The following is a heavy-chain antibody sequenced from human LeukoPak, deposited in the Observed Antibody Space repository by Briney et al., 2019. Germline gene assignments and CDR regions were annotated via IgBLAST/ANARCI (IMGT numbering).Heavy chain of an antibody. CDR3: AKILALRFLEWLPHYYYYYYMDV. J-gene: IGHJ6*03. D-gene: IGHD3-3*01. Sequence: GGSLRLSCAASGFTFTFSTSGMHWVRQAPGKGLEWVSAISGSGGSTYYADSVKGRFTISRDNSKNTLYLQMNSLRAEDTAVYYCAKILALRFLEWLPHYYYYYYMDVWGKGTTVTVSS. CDR2: ISGSGGST. V-gene: IGHV3-23*01. CDR1: GFTFTFSTSG.